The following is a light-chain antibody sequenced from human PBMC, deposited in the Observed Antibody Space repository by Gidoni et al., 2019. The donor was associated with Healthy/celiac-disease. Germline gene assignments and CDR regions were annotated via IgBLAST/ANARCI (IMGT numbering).Light chain of an antibody. Sequence: VLTQSPGTLSLSSGERATLPCRAGQSVSSSYLAWYQQKPGQAPRLLIYGASSRATGIPDRFSGSGSGTDFTLTISRLEPEDIAVYYCQQYGSSALTFGGGTKVEIK. V-gene: IGKV3-20*01. CDR2: GAS. CDR3: QQYGSSALT. J-gene: IGKJ4*01. CDR1: QSVSSSY.